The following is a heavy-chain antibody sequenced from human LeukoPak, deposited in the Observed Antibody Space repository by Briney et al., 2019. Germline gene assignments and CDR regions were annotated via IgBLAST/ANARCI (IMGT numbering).Heavy chain of an antibody. CDR1: GLSFSNAW. Sequence: GGFLRLSCAASGLSFSNAWMSWVRQAPGKGLEWVAHIKRNTDTGTTNYGASVEGRFTVSRDDSKNTLYLQVNSLKIEDTAVYYCTTGDRGWQDYWGQGTLVTVSS. CDR3: TTGDRGWQDY. D-gene: IGHD6-19*01. J-gene: IGHJ4*02. V-gene: IGHV3-15*01. CDR2: IKRNTDTGTT.